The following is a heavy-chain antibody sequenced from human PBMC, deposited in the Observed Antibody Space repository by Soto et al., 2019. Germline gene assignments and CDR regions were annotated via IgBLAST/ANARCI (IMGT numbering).Heavy chain of an antibody. J-gene: IGHJ2*01. V-gene: IGHV1-69*12. Sequence: QVQLVQSGAEVKKPGSSVKVSCKASGGTFSRYAISWVRQAPGQGLEWMGGITPMFGTANYAQKFQGRVTITADESTSTVHMELRRLRSEDTAVYYCAQTLGSAVAGPGRFDIWGRGTLVIVSS. CDR3: AQTLGSAVAGPGRFDI. CDR1: GGTFSRYA. CDR2: ITPMFGTA. D-gene: IGHD6-19*01.